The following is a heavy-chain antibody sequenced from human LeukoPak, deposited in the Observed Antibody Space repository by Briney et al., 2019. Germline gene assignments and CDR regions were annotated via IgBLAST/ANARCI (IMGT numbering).Heavy chain of an antibody. CDR2: INPNSGGT. Sequence: GASVKVSCKASGYTFTGYYMHWVRQAPGQGLEWMGWINPNSGGTNYAQKFQGWVTMTGDTSISTAYMELSRLRSDDTAVYYCARAGVNDFWSGYYATPFDYWGQGTLVTVSS. CDR1: GYTFTGYY. V-gene: IGHV1-2*04. CDR3: ARAGVNDFWSGYYATPFDY. D-gene: IGHD3-3*01. J-gene: IGHJ4*02.